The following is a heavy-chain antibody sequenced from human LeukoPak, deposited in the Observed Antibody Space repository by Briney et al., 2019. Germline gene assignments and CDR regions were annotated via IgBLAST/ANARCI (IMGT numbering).Heavy chain of an antibody. V-gene: IGHV3-30*18. Sequence: GGSLRLSCAASGFTFSSYGMHWVRQAPGKGLEWVAAISHDGSNKYYADSVKGRFTISRDNSKNTLYLQMDSLRAEDTAVYYCAKSLYYYDSSGSPDYWGQGTPVTVSS. J-gene: IGHJ4*02. CDR2: ISHDGSNK. CDR3: AKSLYYYDSSGSPDY. CDR1: GFTFSSYG. D-gene: IGHD3-22*01.